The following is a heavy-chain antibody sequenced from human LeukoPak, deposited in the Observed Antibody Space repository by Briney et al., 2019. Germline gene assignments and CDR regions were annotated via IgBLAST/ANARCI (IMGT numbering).Heavy chain of an antibody. CDR3: ATDRGWRTSGYYLYYFEY. CDR2: ISYDGHNE. V-gene: IGHV3-30*03. D-gene: IGHD3-3*01. Sequence: GRSLRLSCAASGFTFSGYGMHWVRQAPGKGLEWVAVISYDGHNEYYGDSVKGRFTISRDNSKNTVFLQMNSLRAEDTAVYYCATDRGWRTSGYYLYYFEYWGQGTLVTYSS. J-gene: IGHJ4*02. CDR1: GFTFSGYG.